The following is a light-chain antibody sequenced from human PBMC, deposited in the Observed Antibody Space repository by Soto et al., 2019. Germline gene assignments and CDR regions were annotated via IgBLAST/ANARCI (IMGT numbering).Light chain of an antibody. V-gene: IGLV2-8*01. CDR2: EVN. CDR1: SSDVGASDY. Sequence: QSVLTQPPSASGSPGQSVAISCTGTSSDVGASDYVSWYQQHSGKAPKLLLYEVNKRPSGVPDRFSGSKSGNTASLTVSALQVDDEADYYCLSHSGSSNVLGTGTKLTVL. CDR3: LSHSGSSNV. J-gene: IGLJ1*01.